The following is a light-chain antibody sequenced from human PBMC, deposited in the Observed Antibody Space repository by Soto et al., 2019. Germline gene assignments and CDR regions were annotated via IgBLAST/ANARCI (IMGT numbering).Light chain of an antibody. J-gene: IGLJ2*01. CDR3: GTWDTSLSAVV. CDR2: DNN. CDR1: SSNIENNY. Sequence: QSVLTQPPSVSAAPGQKVSISRSGSSSNIENNYVSWYQHLPGTAPKLLIYDNNLRPSGIPDRFSGSRSGTSATLGITGLQTGDEADYYCGTWDTSLSAVVFGGGTKLTVL. V-gene: IGLV1-51*01.